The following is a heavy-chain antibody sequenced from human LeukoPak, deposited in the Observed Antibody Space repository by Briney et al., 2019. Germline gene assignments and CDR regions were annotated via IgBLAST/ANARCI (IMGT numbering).Heavy chain of an antibody. Sequence: TGGSLRLSCAASGFTFSTYAMSWVRQAPGKGLEWVSAISGSGGSTYYADSVKGRFTFSRDNSKNTLYLQMNSLRAEDTAIYYCAKDAWVSSSGWYDYWGQGTLVTLSS. D-gene: IGHD6-19*01. V-gene: IGHV3-23*01. CDR2: ISGSGGST. CDR3: AKDAWVSSSGWYDY. CDR1: GFTFSTYA. J-gene: IGHJ4*02.